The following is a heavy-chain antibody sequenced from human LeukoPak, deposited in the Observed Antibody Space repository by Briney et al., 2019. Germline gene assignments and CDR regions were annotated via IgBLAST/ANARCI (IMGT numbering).Heavy chain of an antibody. J-gene: IGHJ4*02. D-gene: IGHD3-10*01. CDR2: IYSGGST. Sequence: PGGSLRLSCAVSGLTVSSNYMSWVRQAPGKGLEWVSAIYSGGSTFYADSVKGRFTISRDNSKNTLYLQMNSLRAEDTAVYYCARDPYNSGSSYFYYWGQGTLVTVSS. V-gene: IGHV3-53*01. CDR3: ARDPYNSGSSYFYY. CDR1: GLTVSSNY.